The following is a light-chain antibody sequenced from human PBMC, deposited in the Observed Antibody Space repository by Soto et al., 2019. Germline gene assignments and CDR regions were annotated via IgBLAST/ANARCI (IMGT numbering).Light chain of an antibody. CDR3: CSYAASFWV. J-gene: IGLJ3*02. CDR2: AVI. Sequence: QSALTQPRSVSRSPGQSVTISCAGTSNDVGAYNYVSWYQQHPGKAPKLIIYAVIKRPSGVPDRFSGSKSGNTASLTISGLQTEDQADYYCCSYAASFWVFGGGTKLTVL. CDR1: SNDVGAYNY. V-gene: IGLV2-11*01.